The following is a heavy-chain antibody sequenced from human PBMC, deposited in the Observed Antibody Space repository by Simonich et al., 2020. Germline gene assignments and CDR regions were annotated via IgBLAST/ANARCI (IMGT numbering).Heavy chain of an antibody. V-gene: IGHV4-34*01. CDR3: ARCGLVNYDILTGYHNWFDP. Sequence: QVQLQQWGAGLLKPSETLSLTCAVYGGSFRGYYWSWIRQPPGKGLGWIWEINHSGITNYTPSLKCRVTISVDTSKNQFSLKLSSVTAADTAVYYCARCGLVNYDILTGYHNWFDPCGQGTLVTVSS. D-gene: IGHD3-9*01. CDR2: INHSGIT. CDR1: GGSFRGYY. J-gene: IGHJ5*02.